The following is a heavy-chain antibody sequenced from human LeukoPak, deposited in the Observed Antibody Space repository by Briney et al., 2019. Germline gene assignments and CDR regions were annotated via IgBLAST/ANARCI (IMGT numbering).Heavy chain of an antibody. D-gene: IGHD2-2*01. CDR1: GYTVTDYY. Sequence: ASVEVSCKASGYTVTDYYIHWVRQAPGQGLEWMAWINPNSGGTYYAQNFHDRITLTRDTSISTAYMELSRLRSDDTALYYCARANALYCSSTSCLFDYWGQGTLVTVSS. CDR2: INPNSGGT. CDR3: ARANALYCSSTSCLFDY. J-gene: IGHJ4*02. V-gene: IGHV1-2*02.